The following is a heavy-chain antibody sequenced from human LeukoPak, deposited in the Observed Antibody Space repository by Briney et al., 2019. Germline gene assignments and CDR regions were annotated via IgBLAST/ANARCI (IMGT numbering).Heavy chain of an antibody. V-gene: IGHV1-8*01. CDR2: MNPNSGNT. CDR1: GYTFTSYD. CDR3: ARELTYYYDSSGYGDAFDI. J-gene: IGHJ3*02. D-gene: IGHD3-22*01. Sequence: ASVKVSCKASGYTFTSYDINWVRQATGQGLEWMGWMNPNSGNTGYAQKLQGRVTMTTDTSTSTAYMELRSLRSDDTAVYYCARELTYYYDSSGYGDAFDIWGQGTMVTVSS.